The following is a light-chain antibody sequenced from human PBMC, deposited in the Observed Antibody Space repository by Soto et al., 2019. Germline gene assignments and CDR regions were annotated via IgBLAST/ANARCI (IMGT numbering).Light chain of an antibody. Sequence: QSVLTQPPSASGTPGQRVTISCSGSSSNIGSNTVNWYQQLPGTDPKLLIYSNNQRPSGVPDRFSGSKSGTSASLAISVLQSEDEADYYCAAWDDSLNGWVFGGGTKLTVL. J-gene: IGLJ3*02. CDR3: AAWDDSLNGWV. CDR1: SSNIGSNT. CDR2: SNN. V-gene: IGLV1-44*01.